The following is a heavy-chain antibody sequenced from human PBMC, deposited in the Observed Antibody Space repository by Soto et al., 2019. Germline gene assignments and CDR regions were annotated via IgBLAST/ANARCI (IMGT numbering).Heavy chain of an antibody. Sequence: GESLKISCTCSGYNFTYYWNSWVRPMPGKAPEWRGIIYPGDSDTRYSPSFKGQVTISADKSINTAYLQGSSLKASDTATYYCTRLISPVAARPSWGQGTLVTVSS. CDR1: GYNFTYYW. CDR3: TRLISPVAARPS. CDR2: IYPGDSDT. J-gene: IGHJ4*02. D-gene: IGHD2-15*01. V-gene: IGHV5-51*01.